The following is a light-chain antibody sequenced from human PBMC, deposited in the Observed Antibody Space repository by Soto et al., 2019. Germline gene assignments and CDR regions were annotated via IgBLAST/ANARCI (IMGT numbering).Light chain of an antibody. Sequence: DIQLTQSPPSVSASVGDRVTLTCRADQTFSRWLAWYQQKPGKAPKLLIFGASNLLSGVPSRFSGSGSETEFTLTISSLQAEDFATYYCQQTNSFPLNFGGGTRVEI. J-gene: IGKJ4*01. CDR1: QTFSRW. CDR2: GAS. CDR3: QQTNSFPLN. V-gene: IGKV1D-12*01.